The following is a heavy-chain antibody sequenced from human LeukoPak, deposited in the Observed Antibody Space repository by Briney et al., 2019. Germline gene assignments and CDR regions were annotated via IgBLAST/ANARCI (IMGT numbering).Heavy chain of an antibody. CDR1: GYNFIGYG. CDR2: VSSYNGNT. Sequence: ASVKVSCKASGYNFIGYGITWVRQAPGQGLEWMGWVSSYNGNTDFAQKFQGRVSMTTEISTTTVYMELRGLRSDDTAVYYCARDHPHYDLFHAFDHWGQGTLVTVSS. J-gene: IGHJ4*02. D-gene: IGHD3/OR15-3a*01. CDR3: ARDHPHYDLFHAFDH. V-gene: IGHV1-18*01.